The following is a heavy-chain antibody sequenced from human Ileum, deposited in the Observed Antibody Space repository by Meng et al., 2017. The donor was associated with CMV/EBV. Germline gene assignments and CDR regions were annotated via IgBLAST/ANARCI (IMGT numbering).Heavy chain of an antibody. V-gene: IGHV3-30*04. D-gene: IGHD6-13*01. CDR2: ISYDGRNK. J-gene: IGHJ4*02. CDR3: ARGGSSWYPLDY. Sequence: CAASGFTFSSYAMHWVRQAPGKGLEWVAVISYDGRNKYYADSVKGRFTISRDNSKNTLYLQMNSLRAEDTAVYYCARGGSSWYPLDYWGQGTLVTVSS. CDR1: GFTFSSYA.